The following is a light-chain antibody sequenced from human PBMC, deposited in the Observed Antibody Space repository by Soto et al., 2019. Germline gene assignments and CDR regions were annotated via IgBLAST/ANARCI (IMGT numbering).Light chain of an antibody. Sequence: DIVMTQSPDSLAVSLGERATINCKSSQSVLYSSNNKNYLAWYQQKPGQPPKLLIYWASTRESGVPDRFSGSGSGTDFTLTISSLQAEDVAVYYCQQYYEAPQNFGQGTKVEIK. CDR3: QQYYEAPQN. V-gene: IGKV4-1*01. CDR1: QSVLYSSNNKNY. CDR2: WAS. J-gene: IGKJ1*01.